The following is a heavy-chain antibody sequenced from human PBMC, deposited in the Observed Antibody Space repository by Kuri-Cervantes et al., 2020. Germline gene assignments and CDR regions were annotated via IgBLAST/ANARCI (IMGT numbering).Heavy chain of an antibody. Sequence: GESLKISCAASGVTFSNYYMSWIRQAPGKGLEWVSYISSNGGSIHYAGSVKGRFTISRDNSKNTLSLQMDNLRTEDTALYYCAKEGYCSVGACYGADSWGQGTLVTVSS. CDR1: GVTFSNYY. J-gene: IGHJ4*02. CDR2: ISSNGGSI. D-gene: IGHD2-15*01. CDR3: AKEGYCSVGACYGADS. V-gene: IGHV3-11*01.